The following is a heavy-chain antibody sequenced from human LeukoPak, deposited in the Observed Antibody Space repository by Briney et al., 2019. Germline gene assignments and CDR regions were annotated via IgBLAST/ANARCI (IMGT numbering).Heavy chain of an antibody. V-gene: IGHV1-18*01. D-gene: IGHD1-26*01. CDR2: ISAYNGNT. J-gene: IGHJ3*02. CDR1: GYTLTSYG. Sequence: ASVKVSCKASGYTLTSYGISWVRQAPGQGLEWMGWISAYNGNTNYAQKLQGRVTMTTDTSTSTAYVELRSLRSDDTAVYYCARDGSGSYSFGAFDIWGQGTMVTVSS. CDR3: ARDGSGSYSFGAFDI.